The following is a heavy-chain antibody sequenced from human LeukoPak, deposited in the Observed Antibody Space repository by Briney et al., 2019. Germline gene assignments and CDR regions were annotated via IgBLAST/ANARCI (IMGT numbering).Heavy chain of an antibody. CDR1: GGPISSYY. CDR2: IYYSGST. V-gene: IGHV4-59*01. J-gene: IGHJ1*01. D-gene: IGHD6-19*01. CDR3: ARVNPSGWHNEYFQH. Sequence: SEALSLTCTVSGGPISSYYWSWIRQPPGKGLEWIGYIYYSGSTNYNPSLKSRVTISVDTSKNQFSLKLSSVTAADTAVYYCARVNPSGWHNEYFQHWGQGTLVTVSS.